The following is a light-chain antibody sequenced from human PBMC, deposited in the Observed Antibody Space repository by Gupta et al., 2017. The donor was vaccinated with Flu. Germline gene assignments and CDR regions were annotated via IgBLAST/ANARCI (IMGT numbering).Light chain of an antibody. J-gene: IGLJ3*02. V-gene: IGLV1-44*01. CDR1: SSNIGSNT. Sequence: QSVLTQTPSASGTPGQRVTISCSGSSSNIGSNTVKWYQQLPGTAPKLLIYSNNQRPSGVPDRFSGSKSGTSASLDIRGLQSEDEADYYCAVWDDSPNGLVFGGGTKLTVL. CDR2: SNN. CDR3: AVWDDSPNGLV.